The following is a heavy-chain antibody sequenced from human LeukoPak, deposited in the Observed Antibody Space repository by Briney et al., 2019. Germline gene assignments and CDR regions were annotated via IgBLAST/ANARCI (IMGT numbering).Heavy chain of an antibody. CDR1: GGTFSSYA. CDR3: ARGYCSSTSCYQNWFDP. V-gene: IGHV1-69*13. J-gene: IGHJ5*02. Sequence: GASVTVSCKASGGTFSSYAISWVRQAPEQGLEWMGGIIPIFGTANYAQKFQGRVTITADESTSTAYMELSSLRSEDTAVYYCARGYCSSTSCYQNWFDPWGQGTLVTVSS. CDR2: IIPIFGTA. D-gene: IGHD2-2*01.